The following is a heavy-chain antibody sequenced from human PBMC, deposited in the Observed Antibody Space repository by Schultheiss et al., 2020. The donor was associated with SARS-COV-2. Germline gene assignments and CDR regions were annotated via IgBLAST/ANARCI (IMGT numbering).Heavy chain of an antibody. CDR3: AKDGAGYCRGGNCYPEQPYFDS. CDR2: TNWNGGRI. D-gene: IGHD2-15*01. J-gene: IGHJ4*02. Sequence: SLRLSCAASQFTFDDYAIHWVRQAPGKGLEWVSGTNWNGGRIGNADSVKGRFTVSTDNAKNSLYVQVNSLRTDDTAFYYCAKDGAGYCRGGNCYPEQPYFDSWGQGTLVTVSS. CDR1: QFTFDDYA. V-gene: IGHV3-9*01.